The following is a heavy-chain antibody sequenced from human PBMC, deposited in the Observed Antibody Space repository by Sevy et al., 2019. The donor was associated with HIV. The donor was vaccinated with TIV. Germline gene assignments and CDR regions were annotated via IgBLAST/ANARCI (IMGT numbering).Heavy chain of an antibody. J-gene: IGHJ4*02. CDR3: ARGRGSSSWQSDY. V-gene: IGHV4-34*01. CDR2: INHSGST. CDR1: GGSFSGYY. Sequence: SDTLSLTCAVYGGSFSGYYWSWIRQPPGKGLEWIGEINHSGSTNYNPSLKSRVTISVDTSKNQFSLKLSSVTAADTAVYYCARGRGSSSWQSDYWGQGTLVTVSS. D-gene: IGHD6-13*01.